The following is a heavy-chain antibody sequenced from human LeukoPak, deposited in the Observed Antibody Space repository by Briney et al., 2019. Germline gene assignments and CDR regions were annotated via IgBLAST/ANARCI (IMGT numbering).Heavy chain of an antibody. Sequence: PGGSLRLSCEASGFTFSYYGMNWVRQAPGKGLEWVSDISSSSTTINYADSVKGRFTISRDNAKNTLYLQMNSLRAEDTAVYYCASQGFQGYDGNYICFMAVWGKGTTVTVSS. CDR2: ISSSSTTI. V-gene: IGHV3-48*01. CDR1: GFTFSYYG. D-gene: IGHD5-12*01. CDR3: ASQGFQGYDGNYICFMAV. J-gene: IGHJ6*03.